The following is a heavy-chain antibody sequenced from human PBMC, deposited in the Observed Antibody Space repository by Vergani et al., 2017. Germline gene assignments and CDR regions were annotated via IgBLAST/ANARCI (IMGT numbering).Heavy chain of an antibody. J-gene: IGHJ3*02. V-gene: IGHV3-11*01. D-gene: IGHD5-24*01. CDR2: ISNSGNTI. CDR1: GFSFSDNY. CDR3: ARYXRDYNNYPGTFDI. Sequence: QVQIVESGGGLVKPGGSLILSCAASGFSFSDNYMTWIRQAPGKWLEWGSYISNSGNTIEYADSVKGRFSISRDNVKSSLFLQMDSLRAEDTAVYYCARYXRDYNNYPGTFDIWGQGSMVTVSS.